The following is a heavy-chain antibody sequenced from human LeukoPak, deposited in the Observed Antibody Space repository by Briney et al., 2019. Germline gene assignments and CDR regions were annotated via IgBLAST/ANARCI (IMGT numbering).Heavy chain of an antibody. CDR1: GFAFSSYW. Sequence: PGGSLRLSCVASGFAFSSYWMSWVRQAPGKGLEWVANIKQDGGEKYYVDSVKGRFTISRDNAKNSLFLQMNSLRVEDTAVYYCARAYSSSSGRDAFDSWGLGTLVTVSS. CDR3: ARAYSSSSGRDAFDS. CDR2: IKQDGGEK. J-gene: IGHJ3*02. V-gene: IGHV3-7*01. D-gene: IGHD6-6*01.